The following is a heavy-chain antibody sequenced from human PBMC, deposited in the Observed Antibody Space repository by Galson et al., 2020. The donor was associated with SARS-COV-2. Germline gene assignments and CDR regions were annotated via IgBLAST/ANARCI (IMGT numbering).Heavy chain of an antibody. V-gene: IGHV4-39*01. CDR1: GGSISSSSYF. CDR3: ARPAESPWGFNF. D-gene: IGHD7-27*01. J-gene: IGHJ4*02. Sequence: SETLSLTCTVSGGSISSSSYFWAWIRQSPGKGLEWIGYIYHSGSAYYDPSLQSRVSIFVDTSKNQFSLKLTSVTAADTAVYYCARPAESPWGFNFWGQGILVTVSS. CDR2: IYHSGSA.